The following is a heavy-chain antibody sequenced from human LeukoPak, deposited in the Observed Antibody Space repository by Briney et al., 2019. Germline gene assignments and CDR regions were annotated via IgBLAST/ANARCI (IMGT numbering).Heavy chain of an antibody. V-gene: IGHV3-30*03. CDR1: GFTFSSYG. CDR2: ISYDGSNK. D-gene: IGHD2-2*01. J-gene: IGHJ6*02. CDR3: ARDAYPYCSSTSCYRVSGMDV. Sequence: GGSLRLSCAASGFTFSSYGMHWVRQAPGKGLEWVAVISYDGSNKYYADSVKGRFTISRDNSKNTLYLQMNSLRAEDTAVYYCARDAYPYCSSTSCYRVSGMDVWGQGTTVTVSS.